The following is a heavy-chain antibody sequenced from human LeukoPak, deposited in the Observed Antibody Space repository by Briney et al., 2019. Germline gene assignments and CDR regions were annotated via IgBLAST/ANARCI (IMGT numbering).Heavy chain of an antibody. CDR2: ISSSGSTI. V-gene: IGHV3-11*01. Sequence: PGGSLRLSCAASGFTFSDYYMSWIRQAPGKGLEWVSYISSSGSTIYCADSVKGRFTISRDNAKNSLYLQMNSLRAEDTAVYYCARAKIALRDGYNLTPFYWGQGTLVTVSS. CDR3: ARAKIALRDGYNLTPFY. D-gene: IGHD5-24*01. CDR1: GFTFSDYY. J-gene: IGHJ4*02.